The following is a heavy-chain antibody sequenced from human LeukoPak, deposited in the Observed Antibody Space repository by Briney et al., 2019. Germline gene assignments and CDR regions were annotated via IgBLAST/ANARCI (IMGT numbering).Heavy chain of an antibody. CDR3: TRDTYDILTGYPKLNFDY. CDR2: LSPKNGDT. CDR1: GYTFTDYF. D-gene: IGHD3-9*01. V-gene: IGHV1-2*02. J-gene: IGHJ4*02. Sequence: WASVKVSCKASGYTFTDYFIHWVRQAPGQGLEWMGWLSPKNGDTKYAQSFQGRVTMTRDTSINTVYMELRGLRSDDTAVYYCTRDTYDILTGYPKLNFDYWGQGTLVTVSS.